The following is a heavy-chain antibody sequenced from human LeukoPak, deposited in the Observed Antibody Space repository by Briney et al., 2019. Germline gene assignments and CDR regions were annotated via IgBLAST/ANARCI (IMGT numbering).Heavy chain of an antibody. V-gene: IGHV3-21*03. Sequence: GRSLRLSCAASGFTFRSYSMNWVRQAPGKGLEWVSSISSSSSYIYYADSVKGRFTISRDNAKNSLYLQMNSLRAEDTAVYYCTTDAMHGVSCFDYWGQGTLVTVSS. D-gene: IGHD2-2*01. CDR2: ISSSSSYI. J-gene: IGHJ4*02. CDR3: TTDAMHGVSCFDY. CDR1: GFTFRSYS.